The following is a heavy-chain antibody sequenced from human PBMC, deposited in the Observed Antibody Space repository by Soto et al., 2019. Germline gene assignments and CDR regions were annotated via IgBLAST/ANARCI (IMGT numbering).Heavy chain of an antibody. Sequence: QVQLVQSGAEVKKPGSSVKVSCKASGGTFSTHAISWVRQAPGQGLEWLGGIIPTLGTPNYAQKFQGRVTVTADEYTSTAYMELSRLTAEDTAVYSCARAAFRSGYYGYYSGMDVWGQGTAVNV. CDR2: IIPTLGTP. V-gene: IGHV1-69*01. J-gene: IGHJ6*02. CDR1: GGTFSTHA. CDR3: ARAAFRSGYYGYYSGMDV. D-gene: IGHD3-3*01.